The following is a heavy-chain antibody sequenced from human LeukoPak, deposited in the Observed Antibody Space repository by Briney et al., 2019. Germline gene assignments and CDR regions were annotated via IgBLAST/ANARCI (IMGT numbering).Heavy chain of an antibody. J-gene: IGHJ4*02. V-gene: IGHV4-34*01. D-gene: IGHD4-11*01. CDR2: INHSGST. Sequence: PSETLSLTCAVYGGSFSGYYWSWIRQPPGKGREWIGEINHSGSTNYNPSLKSRVTISVDRSKNQFSLKLSSVTAADTAVYYCASYTRFNGNDYWGQGTLVTVSS. CDR1: GGSFSGYY. CDR3: ASYTRFNGNDY.